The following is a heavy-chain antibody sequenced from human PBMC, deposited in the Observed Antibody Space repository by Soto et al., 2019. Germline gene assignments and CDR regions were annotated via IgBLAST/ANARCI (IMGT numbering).Heavy chain of an antibody. CDR3: ALGVMNHYYYYGMDV. J-gene: IGHJ6*02. CDR2: INHSGST. Sequence: QVQLQQWGAGLLKPSETLSLTCAVYGGTFSGYYWSWIRQPPGQGLEWIGEINHSGSTNYNPSLKSRVTISVDTSKNQFSLKLSSVTAADTAVYYCALGVMNHYYYYGMDVWGQGTTVTVSS. D-gene: IGHD2-8*01. CDR1: GGTFSGYY. V-gene: IGHV4-34*08.